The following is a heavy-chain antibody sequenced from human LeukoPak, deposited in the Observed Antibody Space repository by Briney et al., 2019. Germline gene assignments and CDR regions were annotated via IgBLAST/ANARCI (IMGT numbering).Heavy chain of an antibody. CDR3: ARVPRTERPDYDNWFDP. CDR1: GYTFTSYD. D-gene: IGHD4-17*01. J-gene: IGHJ5*02. V-gene: IGHV1-8*03. Sequence: EASVKVSCKASGYTFTSYDINWVRQATGQGLEWMGWMNPNSGNTGYAQKFQGRVTITRNTSISTAYMELSSLRSEDTAVYYCARVPRTERPDYDNWFDPWGQGTLVTVSS. CDR2: MNPNSGNT.